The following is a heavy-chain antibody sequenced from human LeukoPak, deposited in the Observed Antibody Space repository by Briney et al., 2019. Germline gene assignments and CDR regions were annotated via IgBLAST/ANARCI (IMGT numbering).Heavy chain of an antibody. CDR2: IYHSGST. CDR1: GGSISSGGYS. J-gene: IGHJ5*02. D-gene: IGHD2-2*01. CDR3: ARGSRNIVVVPAVSGGWFDP. V-gene: IGHV4-30-2*01. Sequence: SETLSLTCAVSGGSISSGGYSWSWIRQPPGKGLEWIGYIYHSGSTYYNPSLKSRVTISVDRSKNQFSLKLSSVTAADTAVYYCARGSRNIVVVPAVSGGWFDPWGQGTPVTVSS.